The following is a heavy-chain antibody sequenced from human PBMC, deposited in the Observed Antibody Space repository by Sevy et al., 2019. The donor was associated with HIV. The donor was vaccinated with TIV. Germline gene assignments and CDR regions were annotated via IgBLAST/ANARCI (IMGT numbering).Heavy chain of an antibody. V-gene: IGHV1-2*02. D-gene: IGHD1-20*01. CDR2: INPNSGGT. Sequence: ASVKVSCKASGYIFTDYYMHWVRQAPGQGLEWMGWINPNSGGTNFAQKFQGRVTMTRDTSITTAYMDLSSLTSDDSAIYYCGRRGPISGVGGEMFWGQGTLVTVSS. J-gene: IGHJ4*02. CDR3: GRRGPISGVGGEMF. CDR1: GYIFTDYY.